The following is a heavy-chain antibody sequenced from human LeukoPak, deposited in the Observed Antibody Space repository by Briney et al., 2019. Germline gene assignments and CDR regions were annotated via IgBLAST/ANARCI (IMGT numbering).Heavy chain of an antibody. J-gene: IGHJ4*02. CDR3: ARDEGVSFDY. Sequence: GGSLRLSCAASGFTFSAYNMNWVRQAPGKGLEWVSCISSSSNYIYYADSVKGRFTISRDNAKNSLYLQMNSLRAEDTAVYYCARDEGVSFDYWGQGTLVTVSS. V-gene: IGHV3-21*01. CDR2: ISSSSNYI. CDR1: GFTFSAYN.